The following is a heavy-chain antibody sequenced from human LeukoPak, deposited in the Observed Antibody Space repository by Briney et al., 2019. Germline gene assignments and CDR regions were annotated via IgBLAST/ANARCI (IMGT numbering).Heavy chain of an antibody. Sequence: SETLSLTCTVSGGSISSYYWSWIRQPAGKGLEWIGYIYYSGSTNYNPSLKSRVTISVDTSKNQFSLKLSSVTAADTAVYYCARPVEMATIDDAFDIWGQGTMVTVSS. V-gene: IGHV4-59*08. CDR2: IYYSGST. CDR1: GGSISSYY. J-gene: IGHJ3*02. CDR3: ARPVEMATIDDAFDI. D-gene: IGHD5-24*01.